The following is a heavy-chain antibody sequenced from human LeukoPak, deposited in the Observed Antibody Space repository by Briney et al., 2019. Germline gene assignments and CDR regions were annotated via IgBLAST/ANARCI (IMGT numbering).Heavy chain of an antibody. J-gene: IGHJ4*02. Sequence: GGSLRLSCAASGFTFSSYEMNWVRQAPGKGLVWVSRINSDGSSISYADSVKGRFTISRDNAKNTLYLQMNSLRAEDTAVYYCARAGSSGWDYWGQGTLVTVSS. CDR1: GFTFSSYE. D-gene: IGHD6-19*01. CDR3: ARAGSSGWDY. CDR2: INSDGSSI. V-gene: IGHV3-74*01.